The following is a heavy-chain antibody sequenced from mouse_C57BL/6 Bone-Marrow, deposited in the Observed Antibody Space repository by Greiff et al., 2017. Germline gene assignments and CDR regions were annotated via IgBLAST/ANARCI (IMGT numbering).Heavy chain of an antibody. J-gene: IGHJ4*01. D-gene: IGHD1-1*01. Sequence: EVQLKESGGDLVKPGGSLKLSCAASGFTFSSYGMSWVRQTPDKRLEWVATISSGGSYTYYPDSVNGRFTISRDNAKNTLYLQMSSLKSEDTAMYYCARPSYYGYAMDYWGQGTSVTVSS. CDR1: GFTFSSYG. CDR2: ISSGGSYT. V-gene: IGHV5-6*01. CDR3: ARPSYYGYAMDY.